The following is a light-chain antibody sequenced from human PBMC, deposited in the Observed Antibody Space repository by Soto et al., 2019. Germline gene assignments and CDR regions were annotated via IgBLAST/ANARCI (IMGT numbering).Light chain of an antibody. CDR1: SSNIGSNY. Sequence: QSVLTQPPSASGTPGQRVTISCSGSSSNIGSNYVYWYQQLPGTIPQLLIFRNVERPSGVLARFSCSKSGASASLAISGLRSEDDADYYCAASDEGLSSVVFGGGTKLTVL. V-gene: IGLV1-47*01. J-gene: IGLJ2*01. CDR3: AASDEGLSSVV. CDR2: RNV.